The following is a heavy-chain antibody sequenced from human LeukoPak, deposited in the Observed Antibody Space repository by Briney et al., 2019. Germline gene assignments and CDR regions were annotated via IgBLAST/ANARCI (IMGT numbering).Heavy chain of an antibody. CDR2: INPGNGDA. Sequence: ASVKVSCKGSGYTFTNYAVHWVRQAPGQRLEWLGWINPGNGDAKYSQNFQGRVTVTSDTSAATAYVELNSLTSEDTAVYYCERERWHCRVNCYSVYYYALDVWGQGTTVTVSS. D-gene: IGHD2-15*01. V-gene: IGHV1-3*01. J-gene: IGHJ6*02. CDR1: GYTFTNYA. CDR3: ERERWHCRVNCYSVYYYALDV.